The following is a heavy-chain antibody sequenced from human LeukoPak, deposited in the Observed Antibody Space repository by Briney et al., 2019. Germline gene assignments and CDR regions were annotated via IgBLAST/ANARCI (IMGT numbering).Heavy chain of an antibody. CDR2: INPNSGGT. CDR3: KTTVTTDNWFDP. V-gene: IGHV1-2*06. Sequence: GASVKVSCKASGYTFTGYYTHWVRQAPGQGLEWMGRINPNSGGTNYAQKFQGRVTITRDTSISTAYMELSRLRSDDTAVYYCKTTVTTDNWFDPWGQGTLVTVSS. D-gene: IGHD4-11*01. CDR1: GYTFTGYY. J-gene: IGHJ5*02.